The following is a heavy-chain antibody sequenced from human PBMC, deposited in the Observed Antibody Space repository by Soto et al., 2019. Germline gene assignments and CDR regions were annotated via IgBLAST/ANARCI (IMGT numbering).Heavy chain of an antibody. CDR3: TRHEAGISPTDYYYYYMDV. CDR2: IRSKANSYAT. J-gene: IGHJ6*03. V-gene: IGHV3-73*01. D-gene: IGHD6-19*01. Sequence: GGSLRLSCAASGFTFSGSAMHWVRQASGKGLEWVCRIRSKANSYATAYAASVKGRFTISRDDSKNTAYLQMNSLKTEDTAVYYCTRHEAGISPTDYYYYYMDVWGKGTTVTVSS. CDR1: GFTFSGSA.